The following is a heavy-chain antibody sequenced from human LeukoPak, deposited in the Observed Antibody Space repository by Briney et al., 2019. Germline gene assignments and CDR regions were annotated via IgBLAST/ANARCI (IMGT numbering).Heavy chain of an antibody. CDR3: ATQEGYSGSSDAFDI. J-gene: IGHJ3*02. CDR1: GYTFTNYG. Sequence: ASVKVSCKASGYTFTNYGISWMRQAPGQGPEWMGWISTYNGHTNNAQKFQGRVTMTEDTSTDTAYMELSSLRSEDTAVYYCATQEGYSGSSDAFDIWGQGTMVTVSS. CDR2: ISTYNGHT. D-gene: IGHD1-26*01. V-gene: IGHV1-18*01.